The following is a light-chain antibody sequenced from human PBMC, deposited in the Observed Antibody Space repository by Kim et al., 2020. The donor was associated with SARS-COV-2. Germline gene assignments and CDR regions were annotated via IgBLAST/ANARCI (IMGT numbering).Light chain of an antibody. V-gene: IGKV3-20*01. CDR3: QQYGTSPCS. Sequence: IVLTQSPGTLSLSPGETATLSCRASQSVVGNYLAWYQQKPGQPPRLLIFDASTRATGISDRFSGSGSGTDFSLTISRLEPEDLAVYHCQQYGTSPCSFGQGTKLEI. J-gene: IGKJ2*02. CDR1: QSVVGNY. CDR2: DAS.